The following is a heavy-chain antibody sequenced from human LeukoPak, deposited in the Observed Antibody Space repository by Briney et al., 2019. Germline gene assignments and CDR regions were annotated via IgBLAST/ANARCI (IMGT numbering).Heavy chain of an antibody. CDR1: GDSISSSGYY. CDR3: ASVFYYDSSGYSYYFDY. J-gene: IGHJ4*02. V-gene: IGHV4-39*07. CDR2: FYYSGTT. D-gene: IGHD3-22*01. Sequence: SETLSLTCAVSGDSISSSGYYWGWIRQPPGKGLEWIGNFYYSGTTYYNPSLKSRLTISVDTSKNQFSLKLSSVTAADTAVYYCASVFYYDSSGYSYYFDYWGQGTLVTVSS.